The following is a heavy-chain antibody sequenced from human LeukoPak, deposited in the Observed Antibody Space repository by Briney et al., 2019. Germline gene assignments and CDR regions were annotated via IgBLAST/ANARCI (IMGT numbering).Heavy chain of an antibody. D-gene: IGHD3-22*01. V-gene: IGHV4-4*07. Sequence: PSETLSLTCTVSGGSISSSYWSWIRQPAGKGLEWIGRIYSGGSTNYNPSLKSRVTKSVDTSKNQFSLKLSSVTAADTAMYYCAIYYYDSSGRSDYWGQGTLVTVSS. CDR2: IYSGGST. J-gene: IGHJ4*02. CDR1: GGSISSSY. CDR3: AIYYYDSSGRSDY.